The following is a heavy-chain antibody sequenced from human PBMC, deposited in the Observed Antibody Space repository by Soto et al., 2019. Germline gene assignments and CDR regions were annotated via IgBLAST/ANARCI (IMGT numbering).Heavy chain of an antibody. CDR2: IYPSGMP. V-gene: IGHV4-30-2*01. Sequence: SAILSLTCTVSGGSISNAAYSWSWIRQPPWKGLEWIGYIYPSGMPFYHPSLRSRVTISIDRSNDQSSLKLKSVTAADTAVYYYDRDSRGYGLFDSGGQGTRVNVSS. CDR3: DRDSRGYGLFDS. J-gene: IGHJ4*02. CDR1: GGSISNAAYS. D-gene: IGHD5-18*01.